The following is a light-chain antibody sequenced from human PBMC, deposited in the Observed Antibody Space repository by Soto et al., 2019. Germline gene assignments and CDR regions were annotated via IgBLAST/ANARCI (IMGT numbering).Light chain of an antibody. CDR2: DAS. CDR3: QQYNSYPWT. J-gene: IGKJ1*01. Sequence: DIQMTQSPSTLSASVGDRVTITCRASQSISSWLAWYQQKPGKAPKLLIYDASSLESGVPSRFSGSGSGTEFTLTISSLQTDDFATYYCQQYNSYPWTLGQGTKVEIK. CDR1: QSISSW. V-gene: IGKV1-5*01.